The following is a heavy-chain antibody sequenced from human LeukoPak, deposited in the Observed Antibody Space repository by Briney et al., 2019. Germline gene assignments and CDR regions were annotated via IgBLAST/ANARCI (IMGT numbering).Heavy chain of an antibody. J-gene: IGHJ4*02. CDR3: AKAGTGTNMIFDY. CDR1: GFTFNIYA. D-gene: IGHD1-1*01. CDR2: ISGSGSNT. Sequence: GGSLRLSCVASGFTFNIYAMIWVRQAPGKGLEWVSGISGSGSNTYNADYVKGRFTISRDNSKNTVYLQMNSLRAEDTAIYYCAKAGTGTNMIFDYWGQGTLVTVSS. V-gene: IGHV3-23*01.